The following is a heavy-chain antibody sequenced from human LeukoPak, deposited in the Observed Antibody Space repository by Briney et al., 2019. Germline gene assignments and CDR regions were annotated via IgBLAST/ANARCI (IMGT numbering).Heavy chain of an antibody. Sequence: GGSLRLSCAASGFTFDDYAMHWDRQSPGKGLEWVFLISGDGGSTFYADSVKGRFTISRDNSRNFLYLEVNSLTTEDTALYHCVKGAGDSSRWPYHFDSWGQGTLVTVSS. CDR2: ISGDGGST. V-gene: IGHV3-43*02. CDR1: GFTFDDYA. D-gene: IGHD6-13*01. J-gene: IGHJ4*02. CDR3: VKGAGDSSRWPYHFDS.